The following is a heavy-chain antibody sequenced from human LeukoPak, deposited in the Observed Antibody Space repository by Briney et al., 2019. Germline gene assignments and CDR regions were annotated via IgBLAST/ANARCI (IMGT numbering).Heavy chain of an antibody. V-gene: IGHV4-59*01. Sequence: SETLSLTCTVSGGSISSYYWSWIRQPPGKGLEWIGHLHYSGTTNYNPSLKSRVTISVDTSKNQFSLKLSSVTAADTAVYYCAGGSGSGWMVDSWGQGILVTVSS. D-gene: IGHD6-19*01. J-gene: IGHJ4*02. CDR3: AGGSGSGWMVDS. CDR2: LHYSGTT. CDR1: GGSISSYY.